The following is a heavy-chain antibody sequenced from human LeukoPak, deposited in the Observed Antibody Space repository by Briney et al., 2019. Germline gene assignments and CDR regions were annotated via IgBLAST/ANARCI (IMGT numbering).Heavy chain of an antibody. V-gene: IGHV3-48*02. Sequence: GGSLRLSCAASGFTFSTYTMNWVRQAPGKGLEWVSTVSDSRDVHYSDSVMGRFTISRDNARNSLYLQMNSLRDEDTAVYYCTRGVSETNGWGNWFDPWGQGTLVTVSS. CDR1: GFTFSTYT. D-gene: IGHD1-1*01. CDR3: TRGVSETNGWGNWFDP. J-gene: IGHJ5*02. CDR2: VSDSRDV.